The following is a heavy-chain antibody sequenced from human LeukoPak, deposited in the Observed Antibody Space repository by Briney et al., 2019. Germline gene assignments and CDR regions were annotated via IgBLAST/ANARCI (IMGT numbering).Heavy chain of an antibody. Sequence: GASVEVSCKASGYTFTGYYMHWVRQAPGQGLEWMGWINPNSGGTNYAQKFQGRVTMTRDTSISTAYMELSRLRSDDTAVYYCARGGYGYYYYYMDVWGKGTTVTVSS. CDR3: ARGGYGYYYYYMDV. CDR2: INPNSGGT. V-gene: IGHV1-2*02. J-gene: IGHJ6*03. D-gene: IGHD2-15*01. CDR1: GYTFTGYY.